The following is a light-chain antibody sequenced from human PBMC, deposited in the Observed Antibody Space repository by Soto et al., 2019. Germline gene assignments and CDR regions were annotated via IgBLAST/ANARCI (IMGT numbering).Light chain of an antibody. V-gene: IGKV3-15*01. CDR1: QSVSSN. J-gene: IGKJ1*01. CDR2: GAS. Sequence: EIVMTQSPATLSVSPGERATLSCRASQSVSSNLDWYQQKPGQAPRLLIYGASTRATGIPARFSGSGSGTEFTLTISSLQSEDVAVYYCQQYNNWPPGTFGQGTKVEIK. CDR3: QQYNNWPPGT.